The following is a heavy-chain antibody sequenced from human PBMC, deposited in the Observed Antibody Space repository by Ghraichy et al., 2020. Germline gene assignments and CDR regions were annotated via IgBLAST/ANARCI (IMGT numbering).Heavy chain of an antibody. CDR1: GFTFTSYS. V-gene: IGHV3-21*01. Sequence: GESLNISCAASGFTFTSYSMNWVRQAPGKGLEWVASISRSSGSINYPDSVKGRFNISRDNAKNSLYLQMNNLRDEDTAVYYCARGGPFDIEYYFDYWGQGILVTVSS. CDR3: ARGGPFDIEYYFDY. J-gene: IGHJ4*02. CDR2: ISRSSGSI. D-gene: IGHD3-9*01.